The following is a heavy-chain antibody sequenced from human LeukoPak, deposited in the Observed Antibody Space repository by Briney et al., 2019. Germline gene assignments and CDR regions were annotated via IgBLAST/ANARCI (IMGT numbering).Heavy chain of an antibody. V-gene: IGHV4-59*01. D-gene: IGHD1-26*01. CDR2: IYYSGST. J-gene: IGHJ3*02. Sequence: SETLSLTCGVSGGAITNYYWSWIRQPPGKGLEWIGYIYYSGSTNYNPSLKSRDTISVDTSKNQFSLKLSSVTAADTAVYYCARGGGSYYVDAFDIWGQGTMVTVSS. CDR3: ARGGGSYYVDAFDI. CDR1: GGAITNYY.